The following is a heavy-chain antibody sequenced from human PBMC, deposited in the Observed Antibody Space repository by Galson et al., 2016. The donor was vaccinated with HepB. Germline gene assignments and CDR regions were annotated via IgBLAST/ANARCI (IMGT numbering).Heavy chain of an antibody. D-gene: IGHD6-19*01. CDR2: INPSGGST. Sequence: SCKASGYTFTTYYMHWVRQAPGQGLEWMGIINPSGGSTSYAEKFQGRVTMTRDTSTSTVYMELSSLRSDDTGVYHCARALAARGWFDPWGQGTLVTVSS. V-gene: IGHV1-46*01. CDR1: GYTFTTYY. J-gene: IGHJ5*02. CDR3: ARALAARGWFDP.